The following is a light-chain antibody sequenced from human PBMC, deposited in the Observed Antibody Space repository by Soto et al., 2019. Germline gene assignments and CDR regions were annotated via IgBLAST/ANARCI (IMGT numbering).Light chain of an antibody. Sequence: QSALTQPASVSGSPGQSITISCTGTSSDVGSYNFVSWYQQYPGKAPKLMIYEVSKRPSGVSNRFSGSKSGNTASLTISGLQDEDEADYYCCSYAGSTTGVFGGGTKLTVL. V-gene: IGLV2-23*02. CDR1: SSDVGSYNF. J-gene: IGLJ3*02. CDR2: EVS. CDR3: CSYAGSTTGV.